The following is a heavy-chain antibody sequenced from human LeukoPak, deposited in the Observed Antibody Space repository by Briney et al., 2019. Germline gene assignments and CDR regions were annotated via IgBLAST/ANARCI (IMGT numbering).Heavy chain of an antibody. CDR3: AKGRRVGATYDFDY. Sequence: GGSLRLSCAASGFTFSSYAMHWVRQAPGKGLEWVAVISYDGSNKYYADSVKGRFTISRDNSKNSLYLQMNSLRTEDTALYYCAKGRRVGATYDFDYWGQGTLVTVSS. V-gene: IGHV3-30*04. D-gene: IGHD1-26*01. J-gene: IGHJ4*02. CDR2: ISYDGSNK. CDR1: GFTFSSYA.